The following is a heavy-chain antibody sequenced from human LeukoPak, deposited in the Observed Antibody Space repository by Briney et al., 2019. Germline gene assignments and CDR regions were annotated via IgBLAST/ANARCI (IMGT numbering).Heavy chain of an antibody. CDR1: GGSFSGYY. CDR2: INHSGST. CDR3: ATYSSSFPFDY. V-gene: IGHV4-34*01. Sequence: SETLSLTCAVYGGSFSGYYWSWIRQPPGKGLEWIGEINHSGSTYYNPSLKSRVTISVDTSKNQFSLKLSSVTAADTAVYYCATYSSSFPFDYWGQGTLVTVSS. J-gene: IGHJ4*02. D-gene: IGHD6-13*01.